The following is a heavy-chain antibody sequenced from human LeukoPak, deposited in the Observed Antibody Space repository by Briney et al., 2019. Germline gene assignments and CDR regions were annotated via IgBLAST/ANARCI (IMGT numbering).Heavy chain of an antibody. CDR1: GFTFSSYG. CDR3: AKDLALRAAAGSFDY. D-gene: IGHD6-13*01. J-gene: IGHJ4*02. CDR2: ISYDGSNK. V-gene: IGHV3-30*18. Sequence: GRSLRLSCAASGFTFSSYGMHWVRQAPGKGLEWVAVISYDGSNKYYADSVKGRFTISRDNSKNTLYLQMNSLRAEDTAVYYCAKDLALRAAAGSFDYWGQGPLVTVSS.